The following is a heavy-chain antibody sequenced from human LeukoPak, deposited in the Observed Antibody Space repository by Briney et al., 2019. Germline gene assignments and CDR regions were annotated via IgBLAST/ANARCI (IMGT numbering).Heavy chain of an antibody. CDR2: ISSSSSYI. V-gene: IGHV3-21*01. J-gene: IGHJ4*02. Sequence: PGGSLRLSCAASGFTFSSYSMNWVRQAPGKGLEWASSISSSSSYIYYADSVKGRFTISRDNAKNSLYLQMNSLRAEDTAVYYCARDSYSSGWHDYWGQGTLVTVSS. D-gene: IGHD6-19*01. CDR3: ARDSYSSGWHDY. CDR1: GFTFSSYS.